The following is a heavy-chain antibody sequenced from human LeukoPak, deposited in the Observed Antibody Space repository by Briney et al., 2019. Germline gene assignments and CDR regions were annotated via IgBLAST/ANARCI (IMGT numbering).Heavy chain of an antibody. CDR3: ARTSDWDRVIDY. V-gene: IGHV4-39*07. D-gene: IGHD2-21*02. CDR1: GDSLTGYY. CDR2: IYYTGNT. Sequence: SETLSLTCTVSGDSLTGYYWGWIRQPPGKGLEWIGNIYYTGNTYYNPSLKSRVTISLDTSKNQFSLKVISMTAAGTAVYYCARTSDWDRVIDYWGQGTLVTVSS. J-gene: IGHJ4*02.